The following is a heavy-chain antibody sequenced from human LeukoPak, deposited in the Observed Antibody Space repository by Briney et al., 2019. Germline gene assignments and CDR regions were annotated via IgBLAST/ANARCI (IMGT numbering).Heavy chain of an antibody. CDR3: ARSNAGATTSFDY. J-gene: IGHJ4*02. Sequence: SLLPPPPAPPFTPTTHLLPPPRQAPGKALELVPVISYDGSNKYYADSVKGRFTISRDNSKNTLYLQMNSLRAEDTAVYYCARSNAGATTSFDYWGQGTLVTVSS. CDR1: PFTPTTHL. CDR2: ISYDGSNK. V-gene: IGHV3-30-3*01. D-gene: IGHD1-26*01.